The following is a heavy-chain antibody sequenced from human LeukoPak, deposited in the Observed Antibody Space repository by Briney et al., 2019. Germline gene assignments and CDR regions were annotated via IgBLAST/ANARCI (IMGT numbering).Heavy chain of an antibody. CDR1: GFTFSIYE. J-gene: IGHJ3*02. D-gene: IGHD5-24*01. CDR2: ISSSGSTI. CDR3: AKDTDGWLQALGAFDI. V-gene: IGHV3-48*03. Sequence: GGSLRLSCAASGFTFSIYEMNWVRQALGEGLEWGSYISSSGSTIYYADSVKGRCTLSRDNSKKSLYLQMNSLRAEDMALYYCAKDTDGWLQALGAFDIWGQGTMVTVSS.